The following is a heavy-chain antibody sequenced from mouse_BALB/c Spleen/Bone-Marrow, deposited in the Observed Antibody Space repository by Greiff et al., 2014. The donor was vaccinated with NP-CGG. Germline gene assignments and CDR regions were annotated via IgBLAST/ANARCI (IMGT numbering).Heavy chain of an antibody. D-gene: IGHD1-2*01. CDR3: ARVTTATGGMDY. V-gene: IGHV2-9*02. CDR2: IWAGGST. CDR1: GFSLTSYG. Sequence: QVQLQQSGPGLVAPSQSLSITCTVSGFSLTSYGVHWVRQPPGKGLEWLGVIWAGGSTNYNSAPMSRLSISKDNSKSQVFLKMNSLQTDDTAMYYCARVTTATGGMDYWGQGTSVTVSS. J-gene: IGHJ4*01.